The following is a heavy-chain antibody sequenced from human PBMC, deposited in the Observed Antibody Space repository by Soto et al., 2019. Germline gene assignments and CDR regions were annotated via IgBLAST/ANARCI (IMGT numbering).Heavy chain of an antibody. CDR3: ARLSIGTSATDDY. CDR2: IYYSGST. D-gene: IGHD6-6*01. Sequence: QLQLQESGPGLVKPSETLSLTCTVSGGSISSSIYYWGWIRQPPGKGLEWIGSIYYSGSTYYNPSLKSRVTISVDTSKNQFSLKLTSVTAADTAMYYCARLSIGTSATDDYWGQGTLVTVSS. CDR1: GGSISSSIYY. V-gene: IGHV4-39*01. J-gene: IGHJ4*02.